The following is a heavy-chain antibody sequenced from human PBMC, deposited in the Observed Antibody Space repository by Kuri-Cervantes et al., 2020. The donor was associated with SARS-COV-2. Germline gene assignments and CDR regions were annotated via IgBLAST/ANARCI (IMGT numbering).Heavy chain of an antibody. CDR3: ARDRGRIAAAGIGWFDP. Sequence: SETLSLTCTVSGGSISSSSYYWGWIRQPPGRGLEWIGSIYHSGSTYYNPSLKSRVTISVDTSKNQFSLNLSSVTAADTAVYYCARDRGRIAAAGIGWFDPWGQGTLVTVSS. D-gene: IGHD6-13*01. V-gene: IGHV4-39*07. CDR1: GGSISSSSYY. CDR2: IYHSGST. J-gene: IGHJ5*02.